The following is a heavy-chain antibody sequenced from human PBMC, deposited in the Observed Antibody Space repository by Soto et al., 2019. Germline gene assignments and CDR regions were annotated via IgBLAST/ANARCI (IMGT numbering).Heavy chain of an antibody. Sequence: SETLSLTCSVSGGFISSPSYYWGWIRQPPGKGLEWIGSIYYSGNTYYNPSLKSRDTIFVDTSRNQFSLKVNSVTAADTAVYYCARIGYSYGSSWFDPWGQGTLVTVS. CDR2: IYYSGNT. CDR1: GGFISSPSYY. D-gene: IGHD5-18*01. J-gene: IGHJ5*02. V-gene: IGHV4-39*01. CDR3: ARIGYSYGSSWFDP.